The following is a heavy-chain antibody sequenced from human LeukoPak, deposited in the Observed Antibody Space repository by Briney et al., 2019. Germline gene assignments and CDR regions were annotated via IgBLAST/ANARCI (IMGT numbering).Heavy chain of an antibody. J-gene: IGHJ4*02. CDR3: AKEEYYCFDY. Sequence: PGGSLRLSCAASGFTFYDYGMTWVRQAPGKGLEWVSTISSSGGSTHYSDSVKGRFTISRDNSKNTLYLQMNSLRAEDTAVYYCAKEEYYCFDYWGQGTLVTVSS. V-gene: IGHV3-23*01. D-gene: IGHD3-10*01. CDR2: ISSSGGST. CDR1: GFTFYDYG.